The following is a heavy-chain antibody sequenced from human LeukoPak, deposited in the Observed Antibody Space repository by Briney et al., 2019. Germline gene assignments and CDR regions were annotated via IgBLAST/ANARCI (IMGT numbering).Heavy chain of an antibody. Sequence: PSETLSLTCTVSGGSISSYYWSWIRQPAGKGLEWIGRIYTSGSTNYNPSLKSRVTMSVDTSKNQFSLKLSSVTAADTAIYYCARRKGDRDRFPYYYYMGVWGKGTMVTISS. CDR2: IYTSGST. J-gene: IGHJ6*03. V-gene: IGHV4-4*07. CDR1: GGSISSYY. D-gene: IGHD2-21*02. CDR3: ARRKGDRDRFPYYYYMGV.